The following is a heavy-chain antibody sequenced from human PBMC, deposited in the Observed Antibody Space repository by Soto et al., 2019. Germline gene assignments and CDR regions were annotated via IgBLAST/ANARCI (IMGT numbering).Heavy chain of an antibody. CDR1: GGTFSNYA. V-gene: IGHV1-69*12. D-gene: IGHD6-19*01. CDR3: ASWLKEAGIGGTYYYGMDV. J-gene: IGHJ6*02. CDR2: IMPIFGRA. Sequence: QVQLVQSGAEVKKPGSSVKVSCKASGGTFSNYAFSWVRQAPGQGLEWLGGIMPIFGRADYAQKFRDRVTITADESTNTAHMELSSLRSEDTAVYYCASWLKEAGIGGTYYYGMDVWGQGTTVTVSS.